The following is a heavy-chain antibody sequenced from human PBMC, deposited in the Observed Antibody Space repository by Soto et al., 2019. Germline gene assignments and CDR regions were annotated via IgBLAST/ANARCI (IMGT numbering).Heavy chain of an antibody. CDR2: IIPIFGTA. CDR1: GGTFSSYA. D-gene: IGHD2-8*01. V-gene: IGHV1-69*01. Sequence: QVQLVQSGAEVKKPGSSVKVSCKASGGTFSSYAISWVRQAPGQGLEWMGGIIPIFGTANYEQKFQGRVTITADESTSTAYMELSSLRSEDTAVYYCASSSPSCTNGVCHGFDYWGQGTLVTVSS. CDR3: ASSSPSCTNGVCHGFDY. J-gene: IGHJ4*02.